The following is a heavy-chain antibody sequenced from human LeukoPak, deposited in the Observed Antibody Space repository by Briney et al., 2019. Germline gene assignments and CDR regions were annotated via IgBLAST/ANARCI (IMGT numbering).Heavy chain of an antibody. CDR1: GDSVSSNSAA. V-gene: IGHV6-1*01. J-gene: IGHJ3*02. D-gene: IGHD3-10*01. Sequence: SQTLSLTCAISGDSVSSNSAAWNWIRQSPSRGLEWLGRTYYRSKWYNDYAVSVKSRITINPDTSKNQFSLQLNSVTPEDTAVYYCTRAVLLWFGDSPGAFDIWGQGTMVTVSS. CDR2: TYYRSKWYN. CDR3: TRAVLLWFGDSPGAFDI.